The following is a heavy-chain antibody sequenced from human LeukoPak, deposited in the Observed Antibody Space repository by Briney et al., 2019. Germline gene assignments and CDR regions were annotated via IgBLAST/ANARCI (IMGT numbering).Heavy chain of an antibody. CDR1: VGTFSGYV. Sequence: RASVKVSCKASVGTFSGYVISWVRQAPGQGGEWVGGIIPIFGTANYAQKFQGRVTITADESTSTAYMELSSLRSEDTAVYYCARLNYDILTGYLYYYYGMDVWGQGTTVTVSS. CDR3: ARLNYDILTGYLYYYYGMDV. CDR2: IIPIFGTA. V-gene: IGHV1-69*13. D-gene: IGHD3-9*01. J-gene: IGHJ6*02.